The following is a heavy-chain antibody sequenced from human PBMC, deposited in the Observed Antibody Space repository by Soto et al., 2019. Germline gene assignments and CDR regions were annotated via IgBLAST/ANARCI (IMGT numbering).Heavy chain of an antibody. Sequence: SETLSLTCAVYGGSFSGYYWSWIRQPPGKGLEWIGEINHSGSTNYNPSLKSRVTISVDTSKNQFSLKLSSVTAADTAVYYCAIGLPYYYDSSGYNQYPQIWGQGTMVTVSS. D-gene: IGHD3-22*01. CDR2: INHSGST. V-gene: IGHV4-34*01. CDR1: GGSFSGYY. J-gene: IGHJ3*02. CDR3: AIGLPYYYDSSGYNQYPQI.